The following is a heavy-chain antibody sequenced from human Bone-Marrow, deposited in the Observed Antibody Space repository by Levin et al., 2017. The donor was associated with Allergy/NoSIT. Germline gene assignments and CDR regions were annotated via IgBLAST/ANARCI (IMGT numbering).Heavy chain of an antibody. Sequence: AGGSLRLSCAASGFTFNNYVMHWVRQAPGKGLEWVAVIWFDGSDRFYADSVKGRFTSSRDNFKNTLYLQMGSLRAEDTAGYYCARVRWPCSGGRCDSPRRHYYMDVWGEGTTVTVSS. V-gene: IGHV3-33*01. CDR1: GFTFNNYV. J-gene: IGHJ6*03. CDR3: ARVRWPCSGGRCDSPRRHYYMDV. D-gene: IGHD2-15*01. CDR2: IWFDGSDR.